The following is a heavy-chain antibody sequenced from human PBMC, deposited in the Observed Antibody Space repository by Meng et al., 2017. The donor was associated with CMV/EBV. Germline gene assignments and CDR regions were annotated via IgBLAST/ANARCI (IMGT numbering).Heavy chain of an antibody. CDR3: ARDRPAMVYYYYGMDV. D-gene: IGHD5-18*01. Sequence: LRLSCAISGDSVSSNSAAWNWLRQSPSRGLEWLGRTYYRSKWYNDYAVSVKSRITINPDTSKNQFSLQLNSVTPEDTAVYYCARDRPAMVYYYYGMDVWGQGTTVSVSS. V-gene: IGHV6-1*01. J-gene: IGHJ6*02. CDR1: GDSVSSNSAA. CDR2: TYYRSKWYN.